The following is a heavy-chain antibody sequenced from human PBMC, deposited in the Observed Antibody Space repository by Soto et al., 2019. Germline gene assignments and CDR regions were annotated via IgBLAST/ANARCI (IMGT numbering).Heavy chain of an antibody. CDR1: GGSISSYY. Sequence: QVQLQESGPGLVKPSETLSLTCTDSGGSISSYYWSWIRQPPGKGLVWIGYIYYSGGINYNPSRKSRVTISVDTSKDQVSLKLTFVTAADTAVYYSARRWGTSFDFGGQGTLVTVSS. V-gene: IGHV4-59*01. CDR2: IYYSGGI. J-gene: IGHJ4*02. D-gene: IGHD7-27*01. CDR3: ARRWGTSFDF.